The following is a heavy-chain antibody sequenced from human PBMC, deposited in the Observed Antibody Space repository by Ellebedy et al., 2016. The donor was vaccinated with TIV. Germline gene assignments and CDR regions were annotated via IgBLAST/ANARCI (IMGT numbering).Heavy chain of an antibody. V-gene: IGHV3-48*03. CDR1: GFPXHGXX. CDR2: FRGPSHVI. D-gene: IGHD3-16*02. J-gene: IGHJ3*01. CDR3: AIIGFNXGXYL. Sequence: GESLKISCSASGFPXHGXXXPFLXXPPVXXXELLSYFRGPSHVIHYTDSVKGRFTTSRDNAKKSLYLQMTTLRVEDTAVYYCAIIGFNXGXYLWGQGTVVTVSS.